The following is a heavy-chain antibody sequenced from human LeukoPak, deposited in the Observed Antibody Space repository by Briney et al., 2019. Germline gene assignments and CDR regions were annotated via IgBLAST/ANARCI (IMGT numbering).Heavy chain of an antibody. CDR3: AKDIGAVAGTANAFDI. D-gene: IGHD6-19*01. CDR2: ISWNSGSI. J-gene: IGHJ3*02. Sequence: GRSLRLSCAASGFTFDDYAMHWVRQAPGKGLEWVSGISWNSGSIGYADSVKGRFTISRDNAKNSLYLQMNSLRAEDTALYYCAKDIGAVAGTANAFDIWGQGTMVTVSS. CDR1: GFTFDDYA. V-gene: IGHV3-9*01.